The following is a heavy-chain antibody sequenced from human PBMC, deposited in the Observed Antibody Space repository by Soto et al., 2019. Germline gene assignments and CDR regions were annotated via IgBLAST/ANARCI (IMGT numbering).Heavy chain of an antibody. CDR1: GFTFSSYW. D-gene: IGHD5-18*01. CDR3: ARNGDVDTAMVQVY. V-gene: IGHV3-7*01. Sequence: GGSLRLSCAASGFTFSSYWMSWVRQAPGKGLEWVANIKQDGSEKYYVDSVKGRFTISRDNAKNSLYLQMNSLRAEDTAVYYCARNGDVDTAMVQVYWGQEPWSPSPQ. CDR2: IKQDGSEK. J-gene: IGHJ4*01.